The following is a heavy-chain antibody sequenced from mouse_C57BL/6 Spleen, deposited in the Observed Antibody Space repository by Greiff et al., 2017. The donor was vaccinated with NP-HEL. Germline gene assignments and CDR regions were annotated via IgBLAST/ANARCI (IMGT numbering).Heavy chain of an antibody. J-gene: IGHJ1*03. CDR1: GFTFSSYA. V-gene: IGHV5-9-1*02. CDR3: TRELGGYWYFDV. Sequence: EVKLMESGEGLVKPGGSLKLSCAASGFTFSSYAMSWVRQTPEKRLEWVAYISSGGDYIYYADTVKGRFTISRDNARNTLYLQMSSLKSEDTAMYYCTRELGGYWYFDVWGTGTTVTVSS. D-gene: IGHD4-1*01. CDR2: ISSGGDYI.